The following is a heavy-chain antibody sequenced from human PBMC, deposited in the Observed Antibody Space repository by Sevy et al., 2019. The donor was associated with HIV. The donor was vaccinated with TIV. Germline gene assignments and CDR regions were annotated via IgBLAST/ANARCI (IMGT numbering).Heavy chain of an antibody. D-gene: IGHD3-22*01. V-gene: IGHV3-33*01. CDR1: GFTFSSYG. CDR3: VSGAYYYESRTENFDY. Sequence: GGSLILSCAASGFTFSSYGMHWVRQAPGKGLEWVALIWYDGSNKYYADSVKGRFTISRVNSKNTLYLQMYSLGAEDTAVYYCVSGAYYYESRTENFDYWGQGTLVTVSS. CDR2: IWYDGSNK. J-gene: IGHJ4*02.